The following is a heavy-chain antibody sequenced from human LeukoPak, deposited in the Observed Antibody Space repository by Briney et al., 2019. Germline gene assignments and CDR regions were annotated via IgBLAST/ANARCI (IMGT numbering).Heavy chain of an antibody. CDR2: IYYSGST. D-gene: IGHD2-15*01. CDR1: GGSISSGGYY. V-gene: IGHV4-31*03. J-gene: IGHJ4*02. Sequence: RPSQTLSLTCTVSGGSISSGGYYWSWIRQHPGKGLEWIGYIYYSGSTYYNPSLKSRVTISVDTSKNQFSLKLSSVTAADTAVYYCAREVVSTPSYFDSWGQGTLVTVSS. CDR3: AREVVSTPSYFDS.